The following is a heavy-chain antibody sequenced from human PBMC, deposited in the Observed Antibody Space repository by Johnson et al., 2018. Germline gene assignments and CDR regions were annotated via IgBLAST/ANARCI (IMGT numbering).Heavy chain of an antibody. CDR3: AKSGTAVTPIGTWDFDE. CDR2: INDSGGAT. V-gene: IGHV3-23*04. CDR1: GFTFSYYA. D-gene: IGHD4-17*01. Sequence: EVQLVESGGGVVQPGRSLRLSCAASGFTFSYYAMSWIRQAPGKGLEWVSGINDSGGATYYPDSVKGRFTISRDNSKKTLWLQMSSLRVEDTAIYYCAKSGTAVTPIGTWDFDEWGQGTLVTVSS. J-gene: IGHJ4*02.